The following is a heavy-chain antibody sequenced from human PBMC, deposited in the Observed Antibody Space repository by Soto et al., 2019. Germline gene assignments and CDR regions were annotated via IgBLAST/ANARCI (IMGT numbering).Heavy chain of an antibody. CDR2: ISYDGSSK. Sequence: GGSLRLSCAAYGFTFSSYGMHWVRQAPGKGLEWVAVISYDGSSKYYADSVKGRFTISRDNSKNTLYLQMNSLRAEDTAVYYCAKDTGDCSSTSCRPGNNWFDPWGQGTLVTVSS. CDR1: GFTFSSYG. CDR3: AKDTGDCSSTSCRPGNNWFDP. V-gene: IGHV3-30*18. D-gene: IGHD2-2*01. J-gene: IGHJ5*02.